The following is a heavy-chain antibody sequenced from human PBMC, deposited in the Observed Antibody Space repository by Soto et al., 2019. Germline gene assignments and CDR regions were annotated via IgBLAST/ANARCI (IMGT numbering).Heavy chain of an antibody. Sequence: SETLCLTCSVSGGSISGYDGSWIRQPPGKGLEWIGYIYYSGSTNYNPSLKSRVTISVDTSKNQFSLKLSSVTAADTAVYYCARRYGASFDYWGQGTLVTVSS. J-gene: IGHJ4*02. CDR2: IYYSGST. V-gene: IGHV4-59*01. D-gene: IGHD4-17*01. CDR1: GGSISGYD. CDR3: ARRYGASFDY.